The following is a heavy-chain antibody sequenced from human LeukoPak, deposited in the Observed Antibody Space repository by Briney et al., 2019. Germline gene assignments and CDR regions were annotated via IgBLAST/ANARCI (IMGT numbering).Heavy chain of an antibody. V-gene: IGHV3-23*01. Sequence: PGGSLRLSCVASGFTFSNYAMNWVRQAPGKGLEWVSGVSGGGSSTYYADSVKGRFTISRDNSKNMLYLQMNSLRAEDTAVYYCATMVVGYWGQGTLVTVSS. CDR2: VSGGGSST. D-gene: IGHD3-10*01. J-gene: IGHJ4*02. CDR1: GFTFSNYA. CDR3: ATMVVGY.